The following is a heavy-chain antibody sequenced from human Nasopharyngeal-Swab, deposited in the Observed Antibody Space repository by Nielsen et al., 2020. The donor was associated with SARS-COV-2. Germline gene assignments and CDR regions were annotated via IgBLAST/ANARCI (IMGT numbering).Heavy chain of an antibody. CDR2: IYYSGST. J-gene: IGHJ6*02. D-gene: IGHD3-16*01. V-gene: IGHV4-39*01. CDR3: ARRETMITFGGVIAYYYGMDV. Sequence: PGKGLEWIGSIYYSGSTYYNPSLKSRVTISVDTPKNQFSLKLSSVTAADTAVYYCARRETMITFGGVIAYYYGMDVWGQGTTVTV.